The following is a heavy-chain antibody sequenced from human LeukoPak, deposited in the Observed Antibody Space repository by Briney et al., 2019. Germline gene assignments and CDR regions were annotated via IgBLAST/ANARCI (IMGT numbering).Heavy chain of an antibody. CDR1: GGTFSSYA. D-gene: IGHD3-22*01. CDR3: ARASEYYYDSSGYLVQAYAFDT. CDR2: IIPIFGTA. J-gene: IGHJ3*02. V-gene: IGHV1-69*05. Sequence: ASVKVSCKASGGTFSSYAISWVRQAPGQGLEWMGRIIPIFGTANYAQKFQGRVTITTDESTSTAYMELSSLRSEDTAVYYCARASEYYYDSSGYLVQAYAFDTWGQGTMVTVSS.